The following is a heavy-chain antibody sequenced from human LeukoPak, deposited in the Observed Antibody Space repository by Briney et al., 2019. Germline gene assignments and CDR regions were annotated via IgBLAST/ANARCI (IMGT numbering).Heavy chain of an antibody. J-gene: IGHJ4*02. Sequence: GESLKISCKGSGYSFTSYWIGWVRQMPGKGLEWMGIIYPGDSNTRYRPSFQGQVTISADKPITTAYLQWSSLKASDTAMYYCARLSSFYLGGSVDYWGQGTLVTVSS. CDR3: ARLSSFYLGGSVDY. D-gene: IGHD2-2*01. V-gene: IGHV5-51*01. CDR1: GYSFTSYW. CDR2: IYPGDSNT.